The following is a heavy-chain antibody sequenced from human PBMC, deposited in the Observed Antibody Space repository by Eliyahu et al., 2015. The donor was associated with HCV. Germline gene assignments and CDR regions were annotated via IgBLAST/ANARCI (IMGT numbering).Heavy chain of an antibody. Sequence: QVQLVESGGGVVQPGRSLRLSCAASGFTFSSYGMXRGRQGPGKGVGGVAVIWYDGSNKYYADSVKGRFTISRDNSKNTLYLQMNSLRAEDTAVYYCARDPRLGLRPGAFDIWGQGTMVTVSS. V-gene: IGHV3-33*01. J-gene: IGHJ3*02. CDR2: IWYDGSNK. D-gene: IGHD5-12*01. CDR3: ARDPRLGLRPGAFDI. CDR1: GFTFSSYG.